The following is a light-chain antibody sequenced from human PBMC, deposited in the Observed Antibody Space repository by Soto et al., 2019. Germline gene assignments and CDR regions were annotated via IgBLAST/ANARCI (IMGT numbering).Light chain of an antibody. CDR3: QSYDSTLSSYV. CDR2: GNN. CDR1: SSNIGAGYD. J-gene: IGLJ1*01. V-gene: IGLV1-40*01. Sequence: QSVLTQPPSVSGAPGQRVTISCTGSSSNIGAGYDVHWYQQLPGTAPKLLIYGNNNRPSGVPDRFSDSKSGTSASLAITGLQAEDEADYFCQSYDSTLSSYVFGTGTKGTVL.